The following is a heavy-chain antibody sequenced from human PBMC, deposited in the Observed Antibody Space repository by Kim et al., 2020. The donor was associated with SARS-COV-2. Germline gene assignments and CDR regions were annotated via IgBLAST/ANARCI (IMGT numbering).Heavy chain of an antibody. Sequence: ASVKVSCKASGYTFTSYYMHWVRQAPGQGLEWMGIINPSGGSTSYAQKFQGRVTMTRDTSTSTVYMELSSLRSEDTAVYYCARDGPYGSGSYYYYYYGMDVWGQGTTVTVSS. CDR2: INPSGGST. CDR3: ARDGPYGSGSYYYYYYGMDV. CDR1: GYTFTSYY. J-gene: IGHJ6*02. V-gene: IGHV1-46*01. D-gene: IGHD3-10*01.